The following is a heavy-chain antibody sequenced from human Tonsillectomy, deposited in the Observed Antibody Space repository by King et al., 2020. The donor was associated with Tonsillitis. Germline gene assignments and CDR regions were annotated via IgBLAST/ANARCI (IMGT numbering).Heavy chain of an antibody. CDR2: MFHSGRT. Sequence: VQLQESGPGLVKPSETLSLTCTVSGGSFNSYYWSWIRQPPGKGLEWIAYMFHSGRTNYNPSLKSRVTASIDLSKNQFSLRLNSVTAADTAFYYCAREVGYDSGRHTFDSWGRGTLVTVSS. J-gene: IGHJ4*02. CDR3: AREVGYDSGRHTFDS. D-gene: IGHD3-10*01. V-gene: IGHV4-59*01. CDR1: GGSFNSYY.